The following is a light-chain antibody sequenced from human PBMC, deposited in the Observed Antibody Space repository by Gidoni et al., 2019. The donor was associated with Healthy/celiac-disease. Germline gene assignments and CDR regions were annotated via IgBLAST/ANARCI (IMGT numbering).Light chain of an antibody. CDR3: QQRSNWPT. J-gene: IGKJ4*01. V-gene: IGKV3-11*01. CDR1: KIVSSY. Sequence: EIVLTQSPATLSLSPGERSTLPCRASKIVSSYLAWYQQKPGQAPRLLIYDASNRATGIPARFSGSGSGTDFTLTISSLEPEDFAVYYCQQRSNWPTFGGGTKVEIK. CDR2: DAS.